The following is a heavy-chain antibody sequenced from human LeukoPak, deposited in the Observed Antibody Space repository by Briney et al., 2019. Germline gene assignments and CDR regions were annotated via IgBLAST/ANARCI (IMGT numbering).Heavy chain of an antibody. V-gene: IGHV1-69*02. CDR3: ARALDCTNGVCFGDDAFDI. CDR2: IIPIDGVE. Sequence: SVKVSCKASGGTSISYTISWVRQAPGQGLEWMGRIIPIDGVENYAQKFQGRVTITADKVTSKAYMELSSLRSEDTAVYYCARALDCTNGVCFGDDAFDIWGQGTMVTVSS. D-gene: IGHD2-8*01. CDR1: GGTSISYT. J-gene: IGHJ3*02.